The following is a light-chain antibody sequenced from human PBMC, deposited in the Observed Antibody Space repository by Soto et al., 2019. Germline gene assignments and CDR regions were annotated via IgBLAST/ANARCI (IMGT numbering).Light chain of an antibody. CDR1: SSDVGRYNY. CDR3: SSCAGSYSVL. V-gene: IGLV2-8*01. CDR2: EVS. J-gene: IGLJ2*01. Sequence: QSALTQPPSASGSPGQSVTISCTGTSSDVGRYNYVSWYQQHPGKAPKLMIYEVSERPSGVPDRFSGSKSGNTASLTVSGLQGEDEGDYYCSSCAGSYSVLFGGGTKLTVL.